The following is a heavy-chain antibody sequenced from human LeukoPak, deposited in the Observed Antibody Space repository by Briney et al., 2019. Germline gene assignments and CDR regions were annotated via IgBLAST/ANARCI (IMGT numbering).Heavy chain of an antibody. CDR1: GFTFSSYA. J-gene: IGHJ4*02. D-gene: IGHD4-17*01. CDR3: ARPLRGMTTVPTLVY. CDR2: LSYDGSNK. V-gene: IGHV3-30-3*01. Sequence: GSLRLSCAASGFTFSSYAMHWVRQAPGKGLEWVAVLSYDGSNKYYADSVKGRFTISRDNSKNTLYLQMNSLRAEDTAVYYCARPLRGMTTVPTLVYWGQGTLVTVSS.